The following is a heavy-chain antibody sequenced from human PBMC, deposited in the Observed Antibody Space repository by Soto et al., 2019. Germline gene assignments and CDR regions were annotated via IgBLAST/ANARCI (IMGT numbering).Heavy chain of an antibody. J-gene: IGHJ4*02. CDR2: IYPSGST. CDR1: GGSISSGGSS. D-gene: IGHD6-19*01. V-gene: IGHV4-30-2*01. Sequence: QLQLQESGSGLVKPSQTLSLTCAVSGGSISSGGSSWSWIRQPPGKGLEWIGYIYPSGSTYYNPSLKSRVTISVDRSQNQFSLKLSSVTAADTAVYYCARAGDSSGPVALGYWGQGTLVTVSS. CDR3: ARAGDSSGPVALGY.